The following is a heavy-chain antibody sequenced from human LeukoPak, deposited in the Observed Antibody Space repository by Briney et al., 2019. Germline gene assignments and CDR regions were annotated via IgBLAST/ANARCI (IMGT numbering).Heavy chain of an antibody. CDR3: ASSGNYRFDY. V-gene: IGHV3-48*02. J-gene: IGHJ4*02. D-gene: IGHD1-26*01. CDR1: GFTFSSYS. Sequence: GGSLRLSCAASGFTFSSYSMNWVRQAPGKGLEWVSHITASGTAMFYADSVKGRFTISRDNAKNSLYLQMNSLRDEDTAVYYCASSGNYRFDYWGQGTLVTVSS. CDR2: ITASGTAM.